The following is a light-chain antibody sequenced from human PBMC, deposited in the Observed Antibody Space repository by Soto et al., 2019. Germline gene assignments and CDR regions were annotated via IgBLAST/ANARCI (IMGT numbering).Light chain of an antibody. CDR1: NIGSNS. CDR3: CSYAGSYTLV. V-gene: IGLV3-21*02. CDR2: DDT. J-gene: IGLJ2*01. Sequence: SYELTQPPSVSVAPGQTARITCGGNNIGSNSVHWYRQKPGQPPVLVVYDDTDRPSGIPERFSGSKSGNTASLTISGLQAEDEADYYCCSYAGSYTLVFGGGTKLTVL.